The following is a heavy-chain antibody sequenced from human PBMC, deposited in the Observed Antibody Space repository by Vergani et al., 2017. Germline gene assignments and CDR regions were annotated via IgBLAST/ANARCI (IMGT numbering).Heavy chain of an antibody. CDR2: INNTGGST. CDR3: AKVCGSISCPDGWGAFDF. D-gene: IGHD2-2*01. V-gene: IGHV3-23*01. CDR1: GFTFNSYA. J-gene: IGHJ3*01. Sequence: QLLESGGGLIQPGGSLRLSCAASGFTFNSYAMTWVRQATGKGLEWVSGINNTGGSTYYADSVKVRFTIARDNSKNTLYLQMTDLRAEDTATYYCAKVCGSISCPDGWGAFDFWGHGTMVTVSS.